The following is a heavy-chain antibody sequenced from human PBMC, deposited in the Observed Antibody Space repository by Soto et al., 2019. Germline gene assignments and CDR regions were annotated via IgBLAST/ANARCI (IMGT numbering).Heavy chain of an antibody. J-gene: IGHJ5*02. CDR2: IYATGTT. CDR3: VRDRTKTLRDWFDP. D-gene: IGHD1-1*01. CDR1: GASISGFY. Sequence: LSLTCTVSGASISGFYWSWIRKSAGKGLEWIGRIYATGTTDYNPSLKSRVMMSVDTSKKQFSLKLRSVTAADTAVYYCVRDRTKTLRDWFDPWGQGISVTVSS. V-gene: IGHV4-4*07.